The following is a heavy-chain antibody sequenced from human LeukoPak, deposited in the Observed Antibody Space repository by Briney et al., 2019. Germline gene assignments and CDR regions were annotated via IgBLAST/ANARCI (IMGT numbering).Heavy chain of an antibody. J-gene: IGHJ1*01. D-gene: IGHD3-16*01. CDR3: GRAFPPLRTSSAGDL. Sequence: GGSLRLSCSASGFTFSDYDMNWVRQAPGKGLEWVSAINGRASHIYYGESVKGRFTISRDNAKNSLYLQMDSLGVEDTAVYYCGRAFPPLRTSSAGDLWGQGTLVIVSS. CDR2: INGRASHI. V-gene: IGHV3-21*01. CDR1: GFTFSDYD.